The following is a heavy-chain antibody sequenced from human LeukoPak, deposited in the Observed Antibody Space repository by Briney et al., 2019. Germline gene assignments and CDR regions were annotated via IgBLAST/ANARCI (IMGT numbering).Heavy chain of an antibody. Sequence: GGSLRLSCATSGFTFNSYGMNWVRQAPGKGLEWVAFVRSDGGSEYYADSVKGRFSISRDNSKRTVDLQMNSLRLEDTAIYYCAKDRYSTSSTFTINPFDYWGQGILVTVSS. CDR1: GFTFNSYG. CDR2: VRSDGGSE. D-gene: IGHD2-2*01. J-gene: IGHJ4*02. CDR3: AKDRYSTSSTFTINPFDY. V-gene: IGHV3-30*02.